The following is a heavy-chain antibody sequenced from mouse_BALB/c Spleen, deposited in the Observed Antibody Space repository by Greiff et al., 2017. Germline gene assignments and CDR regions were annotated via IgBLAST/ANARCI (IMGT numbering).Heavy chain of an antibody. J-gene: IGHJ4*01. CDR2: INPSSGYT. Sequence: QVQLKESGAELARPGASVKMSCKASGYTFTSYTMHWVKQRPGQGLEWIGYINPSSGYTNYNQKFKDKATLTADKSSSTAYMQLSSLTSEDSAVYYCARDGSRHAMDYWGQGTSVTVSS. CDR1: GYTFTSYT. V-gene: IGHV1-4*01. CDR3: ARDGSRHAMDY. D-gene: IGHD1-1*01.